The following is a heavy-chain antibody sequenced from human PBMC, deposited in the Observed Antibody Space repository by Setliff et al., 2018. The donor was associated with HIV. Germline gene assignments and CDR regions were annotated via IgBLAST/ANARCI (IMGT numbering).Heavy chain of an antibody. J-gene: IGHJ4*02. V-gene: IGHV4-61*02. D-gene: IGHD1-26*01. CDR3: ARDRRDDYYLTAYFDS. CDR2: IYTSGST. CDR1: GGSISSGSYY. Sequence: NPSETLSLTCTVSGGSISSGSYYWSWIRQPAGKGLEWIGRIYTSGSTNYNPSLKSRVTISVDTSKNQFSLKLSSVTAADTAVYYCARDRRDDYYLTAYFDSLGQGTVVTVSS.